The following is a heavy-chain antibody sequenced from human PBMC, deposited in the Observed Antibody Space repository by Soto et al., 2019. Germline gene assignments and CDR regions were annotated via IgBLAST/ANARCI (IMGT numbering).Heavy chain of an antibody. V-gene: IGHV3-7*01. D-gene: IGHD2-2*01. CDR1: GLTFTTYW. Sequence: GGSMRLSSVASGLTFTTYWMAWVRQAPGKGLEWVANIKQDGSEKYYVDSVKGRFTISRDDAENSLYLQMNNLRAEETAVYYCTRYRARFDTWGQGTSVTVSS. CDR2: IKQDGSEK. J-gene: IGHJ5*02. CDR3: TRYRARFDT.